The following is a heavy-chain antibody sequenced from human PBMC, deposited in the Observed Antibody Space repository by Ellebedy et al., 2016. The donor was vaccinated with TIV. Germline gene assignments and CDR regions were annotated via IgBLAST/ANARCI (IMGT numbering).Heavy chain of an antibody. CDR2: VYHSGSP. V-gene: IGHV4-39*01. D-gene: IGHD2-21*02. J-gene: IGHJ4*02. Sequence: MPSETLSLTCSVSGGSVSSTRYYWAWIRQPPGKGLEYIGSVYHSGSPYYNPSFKSRVTLSADTSKNQFSLNLRTVTAADTAVYYCARTDPWQPIDDWGQGILVSVSS. CDR1: GGSVSSTRYY. CDR3: ARTDPWQPIDD.